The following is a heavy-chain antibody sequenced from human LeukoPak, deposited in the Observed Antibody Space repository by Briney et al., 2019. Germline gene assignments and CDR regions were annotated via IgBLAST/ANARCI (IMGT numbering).Heavy chain of an antibody. J-gene: IGHJ5*02. D-gene: IGHD2-15*01. CDR1: GFTFDDYA. CDR3: AKAVFGDCSGGSCYSNWFDP. V-gene: IGHV3-43*02. Sequence: TGGSLRLSCAASGFTFDDYAMHWVRQAPGKGLEWVSLISGGGGSTYYADSVKGRFVISRDNSKNSLYLQMNSLRTEDTALYYWAKAVFGDCSGGSCYSNWFDPWGQGTLVTVSS. CDR2: ISGGGGST.